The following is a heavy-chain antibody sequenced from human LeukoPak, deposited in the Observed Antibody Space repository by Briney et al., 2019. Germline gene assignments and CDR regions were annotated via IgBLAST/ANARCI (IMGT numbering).Heavy chain of an antibody. J-gene: IGHJ4*02. D-gene: IGHD3-22*01. V-gene: IGHV3-23*01. Sequence: TGGSLRLSCAASGFTFSSYAMSWVRQAPGKGLEWVSAISGSGGSTYYADSVKGRFTISRDNSKNTLYLQMNSLRAEDTAVYYCARDYDSSGYVDYWGQGTLVTVSS. CDR2: ISGSGGST. CDR1: GFTFSSYA. CDR3: ARDYDSSGYVDY.